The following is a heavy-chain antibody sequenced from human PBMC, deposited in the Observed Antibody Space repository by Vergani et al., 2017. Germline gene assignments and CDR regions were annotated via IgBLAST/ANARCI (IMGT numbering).Heavy chain of an antibody. Sequence: QVQLQESGPGLVKPSQTLSLSCTVSGSSISSGSYFWSWIRQPAGKGLEWIGRIHTSGSTSYNPSLKSRVIVSVDTSKNQFSLKLSSVTAADTAVYYCAREGSMATISFYYALDVWGQGTMVTVSS. V-gene: IGHV4-61*02. CDR2: IHTSGST. CDR3: AREGSMATISFYYALDV. CDR1: GSSISSGSYF. D-gene: IGHD5-24*01. J-gene: IGHJ6*02.